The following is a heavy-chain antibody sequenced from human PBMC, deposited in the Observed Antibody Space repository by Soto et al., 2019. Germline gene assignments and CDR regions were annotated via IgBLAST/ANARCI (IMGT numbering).Heavy chain of an antibody. Sequence: EVQLVESGGGLVQPGGSLRLSCAASGFTFSSYWMSWVRQAPGKGLEWVANIKQDGSEKYYVDSVKGRFTISRDNAKNSLYLQMNGLRAEDTAVYYCARAPYYYGSGSYFFYWGQGTLVTVSS. D-gene: IGHD3-10*01. J-gene: IGHJ4*02. CDR2: IKQDGSEK. CDR3: ARAPYYYGSGSYFFY. V-gene: IGHV3-7*03. CDR1: GFTFSSYW.